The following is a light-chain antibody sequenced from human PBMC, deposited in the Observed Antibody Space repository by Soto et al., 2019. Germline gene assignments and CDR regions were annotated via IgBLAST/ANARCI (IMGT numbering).Light chain of an antibody. V-gene: IGLV1-44*01. CDR2: SNN. CDR3: AAWDDSLNVVV. J-gene: IGLJ2*01. CDR1: RSKIGSNP. Sequence: QSVLTQPPSASGTPGQRVTISCSGSRSKIGSNPVNWYQQLPGTAPKLLIYSNNQRPSGVPDRFSGSKSGTSASLAISGLQTEDEADYYCAAWDDSLNVVVFGGGTKLTVL.